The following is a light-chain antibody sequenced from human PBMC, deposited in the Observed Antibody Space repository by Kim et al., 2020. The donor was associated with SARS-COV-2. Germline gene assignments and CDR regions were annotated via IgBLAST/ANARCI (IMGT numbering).Light chain of an antibody. V-gene: IGKV3-15*01. J-gene: IGKJ2*03. CDR2: GGS. Sequence: VSPGDRATLACRASQSVGRNVAWYQQKPGQAPRLLIYGGSTRARGIPGRFSGSGSGTEFTFTITSLQSEDFAVYYCQQYNNWPPYSFGQGTKLEI. CDR1: QSVGRN. CDR3: QQYNNWPPYS.